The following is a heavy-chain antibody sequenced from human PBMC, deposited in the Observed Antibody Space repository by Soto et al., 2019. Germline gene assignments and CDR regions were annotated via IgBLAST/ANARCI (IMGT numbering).Heavy chain of an antibody. V-gene: IGHV3-9*01. CDR3: ATDLVSD. Sequence: EVQLVESGGGLGQPGRSLRLSCAASGFTFDDYAMHWVRQAPGKGLEWVSGISWNSGSIGYADSVKGRFTISRDNAKNSLYLPMNRLRAEDTALYYCATDLVSDWGQGTLVTVSS. CDR1: GFTFDDYA. CDR2: ISWNSGSI. D-gene: IGHD1-26*01. J-gene: IGHJ4*02.